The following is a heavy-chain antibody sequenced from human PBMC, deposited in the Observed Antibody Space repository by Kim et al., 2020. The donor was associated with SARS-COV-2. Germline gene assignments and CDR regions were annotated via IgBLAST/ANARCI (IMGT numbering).Heavy chain of an antibody. D-gene: IGHD3-10*01. CDR1: SGSFRGNY. CDR2: IDASGSA. J-gene: IGHJ4*01. Sequence: SETLSLTCAVYSGSFRGNYWNWIRQSPGMGLEWIGEIDASGSANYNPSLKSRLTLSVDTSKNQFSLKLRSVTAADTAIYYCARRPSGIDWWGHGTPVTAS. V-gene: IGHV4-34*01. CDR3: ARRPSGIDW.